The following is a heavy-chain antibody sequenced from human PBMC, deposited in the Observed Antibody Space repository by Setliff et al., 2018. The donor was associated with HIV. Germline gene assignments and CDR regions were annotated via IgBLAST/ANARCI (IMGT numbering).Heavy chain of an antibody. J-gene: IGHJ4*02. Sequence: KPSETLSLTCTVSGGSVSSGGYYWSWIRQHPGKGLEWIGYIHYSGNTYNNPSLNSRISISVDMSKNKFSLKLSSLTAADTAVYYCARGIAAAEGYFDYWGQGTLVTVSS. D-gene: IGHD6-13*01. V-gene: IGHV4-31*03. CDR1: GGSVSSGGYY. CDR3: ARGIAAAEGYFDY. CDR2: IHYSGNT.